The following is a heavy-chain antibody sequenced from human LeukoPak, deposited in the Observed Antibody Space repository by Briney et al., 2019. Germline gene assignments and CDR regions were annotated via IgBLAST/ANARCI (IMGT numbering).Heavy chain of an antibody. Sequence: QPGGSLRLSCAASGLIFDDYTMHWVRQAPGKGLEWVSLISRNGAVTKYADSVKGRFTISRDNAKNSLYLQMNSLRAEDTALYYCAKSANLGAFDIWGQGTMVTVSS. V-gene: IGHV3-43*01. CDR2: ISRNGAVT. CDR3: AKSANLGAFDI. J-gene: IGHJ3*02. D-gene: IGHD3-16*01. CDR1: GLIFDDYT.